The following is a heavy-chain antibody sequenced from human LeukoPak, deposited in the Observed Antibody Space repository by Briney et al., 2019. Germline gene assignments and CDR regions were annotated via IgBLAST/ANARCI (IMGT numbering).Heavy chain of an antibody. CDR1: GFTFSSFA. CDR3: ASPGIAAADAFGI. Sequence: GGSLRLSCAASGFTFSSFALHWVRQAPGKGREWVAVISYDGSNKYYADSVKGRFTISRDNSKNSLYLQMNSLRAEDTAVYYCASPGIAAADAFGIWGQGTMVTVSS. CDR2: ISYDGSNK. V-gene: IGHV3-30-3*01. D-gene: IGHD6-13*01. J-gene: IGHJ3*02.